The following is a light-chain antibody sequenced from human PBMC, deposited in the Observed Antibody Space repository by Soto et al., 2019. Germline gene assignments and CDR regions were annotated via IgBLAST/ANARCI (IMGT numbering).Light chain of an antibody. CDR1: SSDVGSYNL. CDR3: CSYAGSSGV. Sequence: QSALTQPASVSGSPGQSITISCTGTSSDVGSYNLVSWYQQHPGKAPNLLIYEGSKRPSGVSNRFSGSKSGNTASLTISGLQAEDEADYYCCSYAGSSGVFGTGTKVTVL. V-gene: IGLV2-23*01. CDR2: EGS. J-gene: IGLJ1*01.